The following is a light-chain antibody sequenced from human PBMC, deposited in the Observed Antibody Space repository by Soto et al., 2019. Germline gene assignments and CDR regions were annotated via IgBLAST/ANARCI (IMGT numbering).Light chain of an antibody. Sequence: QSVLTQPASVSGSPGRSITISCTGTSSDFGGYNYVSWYQQHPGKAPKLMIYDVSNRPSGVSNRFSGSKSGNTASLTISGLQAEDEADYYCSSYTSSSTFVVFGGGTKVTVL. CDR3: SSYTSSSTFVV. CDR2: DVS. J-gene: IGLJ2*01. CDR1: SSDFGGYNY. V-gene: IGLV2-14*01.